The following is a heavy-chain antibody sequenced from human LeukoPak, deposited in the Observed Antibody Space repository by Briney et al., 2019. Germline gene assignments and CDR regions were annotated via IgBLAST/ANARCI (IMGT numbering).Heavy chain of an antibody. J-gene: IGHJ4*02. V-gene: IGHV4-4*02. CDR3: ARGFNYYDSSGYQFGQRLDY. CDR1: GGSISSSNW. Sequence: PSGTLSLTCAVSGGSISSSNWWSWVRQPPGKGLEWIGEIYHSGSTNYNPSLKSRVTISVDKSKNQFSLKLSSVTAADTAVYYCARGFNYYDSSGYQFGQRLDYWGQGTLVTVSS. D-gene: IGHD3-22*01. CDR2: IYHSGST.